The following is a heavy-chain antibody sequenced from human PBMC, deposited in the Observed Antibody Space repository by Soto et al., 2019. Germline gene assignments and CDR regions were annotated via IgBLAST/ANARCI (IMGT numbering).Heavy chain of an antibody. J-gene: IGHJ4*02. D-gene: IGHD3-9*01. Sequence: GGSLRLSCAASGFTFSSYSINWVRQAPGKGLEWVSSISSSGSYIYYADSVKGRFTISRDNAKNSLYLQMNSLRAEDTAVYYCARGDDILTEVIDYWGQGTLVTVSS. CDR3: ARGDDILTEVIDY. V-gene: IGHV3-21*01. CDR2: ISSSGSYI. CDR1: GFTFSSYS.